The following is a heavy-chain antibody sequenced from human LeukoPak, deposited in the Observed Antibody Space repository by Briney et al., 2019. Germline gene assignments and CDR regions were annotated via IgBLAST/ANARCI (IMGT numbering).Heavy chain of an antibody. D-gene: IGHD1-26*01. CDR1: GGSISSYY. CDR2: IYYSGST. V-gene: IGHV4-59*08. Sequence: PSETLSLTCTVSGGSISSYYWSWIRQPPGKGLEWIGDIYYSGSTNYNPSLKSRVTISVDTSKNQFSLRLSSVTAADTAVYYSARLTSGSYGPLTPFDYWGQGTLVTVSS. CDR3: ARLTSGSYGPLTPFDY. J-gene: IGHJ4*02.